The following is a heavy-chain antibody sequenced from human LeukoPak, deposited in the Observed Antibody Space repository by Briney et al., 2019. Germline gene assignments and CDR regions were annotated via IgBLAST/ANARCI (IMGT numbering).Heavy chain of an antibody. CDR2: IYYSGSI. V-gene: IGHV4-61*01. J-gene: IGHJ4*02. CDR1: GGSVSSGSYY. Sequence: KPSETLSLTCTVSGGSVSSGSYYWSWIRQPPGKGLEWIGYIYYSGSINYNPSLKSRVTISVDTSKNQFSLKLSSVTAADTAVYYCAREGLYGDYVWSLDYWGQGTLVTVSS. D-gene: IGHD4-17*01. CDR3: AREGLYGDYVWSLDY.